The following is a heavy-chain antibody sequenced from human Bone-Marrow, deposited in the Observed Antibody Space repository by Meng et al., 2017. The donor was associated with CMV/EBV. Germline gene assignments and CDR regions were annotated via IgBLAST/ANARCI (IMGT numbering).Heavy chain of an antibody. J-gene: IGHJ6*02. CDR2: IIPIFGTA. V-gene: IGHV1-69*05. CDR3: ARGGGIAARPSTVYYGMDV. D-gene: IGHD6-6*01. Sequence: SVKVSCKASGGTFSSYAISWVRQAPGQGLEWMGGIIPIFGTANYAQKFQGRVTITTDESTRTAYMELSSLRSEDTAVYYCARGGGIAARPSTVYYGMDVWGQGTTVTVSS. CDR1: GGTFSSYA.